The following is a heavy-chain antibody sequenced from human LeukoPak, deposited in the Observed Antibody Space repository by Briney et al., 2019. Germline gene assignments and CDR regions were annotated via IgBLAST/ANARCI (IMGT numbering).Heavy chain of an antibody. Sequence: SVKVSCKASGGTFSSYAISWVRQAPGQGLEWMGGIIPIFGTANYAQKFQGRVTITADESTSTAYMELSSLRSEDTAVYYCASPYDSSGYWYWGQGTLVTVSS. CDR2: IIPIFGTA. D-gene: IGHD3-22*01. CDR1: GGTFSSYA. J-gene: IGHJ4*02. CDR3: ASPYDSSGYWY. V-gene: IGHV1-69*13.